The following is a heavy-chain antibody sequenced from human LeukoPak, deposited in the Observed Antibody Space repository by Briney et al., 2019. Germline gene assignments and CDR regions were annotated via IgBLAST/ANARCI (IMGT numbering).Heavy chain of an antibody. CDR2: ISWNSGSI. Sequence: SLRLSCAASGFTFDDYAMHWVRQAPGKGLEWVSGISWNSGSIGYADSVKGRFTISRDNAKNSLYLQMNSLRAEDTAVYYCARDRGMVRGPLKAWGQGTLVTVSS. CDR1: GFTFDDYA. D-gene: IGHD3-10*01. V-gene: IGHV3-9*01. CDR3: ARDRGMVRGPLKA. J-gene: IGHJ4*02.